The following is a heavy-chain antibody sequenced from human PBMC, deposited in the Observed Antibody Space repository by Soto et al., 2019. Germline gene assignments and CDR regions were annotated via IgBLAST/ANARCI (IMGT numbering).Heavy chain of an antibody. CDR2: IYYSGST. V-gene: IGHV4-30-4*01. CDR1: GVSISSGDYY. CDR3: ARGQPPPVLWFGSYYFDY. D-gene: IGHD3-10*01. Sequence: QVQLQESGPGLVKPSQTLSLTCTVSGVSISSGDYYWRWIRQPPGKGLEWIGYIYYSGSTYYNPSLKSRVTISVDTSKYKFYLKLSSLTAADTAVDYCARGQPPPVLWFGSYYFDYWGQGTLVTVSS. J-gene: IGHJ4*02.